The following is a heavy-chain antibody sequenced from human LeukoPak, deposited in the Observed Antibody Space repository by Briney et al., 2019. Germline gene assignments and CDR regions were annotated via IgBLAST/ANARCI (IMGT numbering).Heavy chain of an antibody. J-gene: IGHJ4*02. CDR1: GGSIRSSYYY. V-gene: IGHV4-39*07. Sequence: SESLSLTCTVSGGSIRSSYYYWGWIRQPPGKGLEWIGSIYDSGSTYYNPSLKSRVTISGDTSKNQFSLKLSSVTAADTAVYYCARGTTRLPYYFDYWGQGTLVTVSS. CDR2: IYDSGST. CDR3: ARGTTRLPYYFDY. D-gene: IGHD2/OR15-2a*01.